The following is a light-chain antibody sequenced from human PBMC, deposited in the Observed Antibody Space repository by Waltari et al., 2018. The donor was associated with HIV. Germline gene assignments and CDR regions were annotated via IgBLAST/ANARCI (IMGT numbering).Light chain of an antibody. CDR1: SGHSSYT. Sequence: QPVQTQSSSASASLESAVTLTCTLSSGHSSYTVACHQLPPGRAPRDLMKVECSGSYVRRNGVTDLVSGSSSGADLFLTISNCQSEDEADYYCETWDSNIRVFGGGTKLTVL. J-gene: IGLJ3*02. CDR3: ETWDSNIRV. CDR2: VECSGSY. V-gene: IGLV4-60*03.